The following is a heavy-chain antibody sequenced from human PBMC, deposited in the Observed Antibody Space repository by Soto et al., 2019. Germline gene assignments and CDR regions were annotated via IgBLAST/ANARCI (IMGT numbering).Heavy chain of an antibody. V-gene: IGHV1-46*04. J-gene: IGHJ4*02. Sequence: ASVKVSCKASGYTFTRYTMNWVRQAPGQGLEWVGMINPSARSASYAQKLRGRLTMDRDTSTTTVYMELSRLTFEDTAVYFCARDNSAANGVLDHWGQGTLVTVSS. CDR3: ARDNSAANGVLDH. CDR1: GYTFTRYT. D-gene: IGHD1-1*01. CDR2: INPSARSA.